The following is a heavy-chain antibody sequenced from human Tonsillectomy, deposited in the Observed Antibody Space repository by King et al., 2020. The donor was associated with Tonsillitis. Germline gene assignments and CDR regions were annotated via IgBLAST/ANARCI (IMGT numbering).Heavy chain of an antibody. J-gene: IGHJ6*03. Sequence: VQLVESGGGLVQPGGSLRLSCAASGFTFSSYAMSWVRQAPGKGLEWVSAISGSGGSTYYADSVKGRCTISRDNSKNTLYLQMNSLRAEDTAVYYCAKNGPGLYYYYYYMDVWGKGTTVTVSS. CDR3: AKNGPGLYYYYYYMDV. V-gene: IGHV3-23*04. CDR2: ISGSGGST. D-gene: IGHD2-8*01. CDR1: GFTFSSYA.